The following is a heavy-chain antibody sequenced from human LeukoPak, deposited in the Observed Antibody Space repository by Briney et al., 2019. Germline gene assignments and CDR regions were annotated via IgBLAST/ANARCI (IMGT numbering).Heavy chain of an antibody. J-gene: IGHJ4*02. CDR1: GYTFTSYD. CDR2: MNPNSGST. Sequence: ASVKVTFKASGYTFTSYDINWVRQATGQGLEWMGWMNPNSGSTGYAQKFQGRVTITRNTSISTAYMELSGLRSEDTAVYYCARGRSTGYPHYFEYWGQGNLVTVSS. CDR3: ARGRSTGYPHYFEY. D-gene: IGHD5-12*01. V-gene: IGHV1-8*03.